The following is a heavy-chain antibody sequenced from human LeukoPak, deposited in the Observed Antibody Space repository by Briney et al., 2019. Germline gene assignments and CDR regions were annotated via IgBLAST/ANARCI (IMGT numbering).Heavy chain of an antibody. CDR3: ARPGRATVTRLNY. Sequence: GESLKISCKGSGCSFATYWIAWVRQMPGKGLEWMGMIYPGDSDSRNSPSLQGQVTISADKSISTAFLQWSSLKASDTAMYYCARPGRATVTRLNYWGQGTLVTVTS. CDR2: IYPGDSDS. D-gene: IGHD4-17*01. CDR1: GCSFATYW. J-gene: IGHJ4*02. V-gene: IGHV5-51*01.